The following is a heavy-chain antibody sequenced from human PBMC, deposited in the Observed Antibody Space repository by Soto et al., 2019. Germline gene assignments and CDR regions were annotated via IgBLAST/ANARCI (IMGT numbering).Heavy chain of an antibody. J-gene: IGHJ4*02. CDR3: AKDVGYCTNRVCRADYFGY. CDR2: ISGSGGST. Sequence: RVLKAQGKGLEWVSAISGSGGSTYYADSVKGRFTISRDNSKNTLYLQMNSLRAEDTAVYYCAKDVGYCTNRVCRADYFGYWGQGTLVTVSS. V-gene: IGHV3-23*01. D-gene: IGHD2-8*01.